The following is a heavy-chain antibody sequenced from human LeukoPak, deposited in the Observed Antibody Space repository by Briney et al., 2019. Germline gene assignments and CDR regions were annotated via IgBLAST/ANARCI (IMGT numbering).Heavy chain of an antibody. D-gene: IGHD4-17*01. Sequence: PSETLSLTCTVSRGSISSDDYYWSWIRRPPGKGLEWIGYIRYSGSTYHNPSLKSRVTISVDTSKNQFSLKLSSVTAADTAVYYCSKQNYGDYAFDIWGPGTMVTVS. CDR1: RGSISSDDYY. CDR3: SKQNYGDYAFDI. V-gene: IGHV4-30-4*01. J-gene: IGHJ3*02. CDR2: IRYSGST.